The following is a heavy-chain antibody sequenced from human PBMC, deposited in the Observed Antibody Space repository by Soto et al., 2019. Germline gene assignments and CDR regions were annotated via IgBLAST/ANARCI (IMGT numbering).Heavy chain of an antibody. J-gene: IGHJ5*02. CDR2: IYATGTT. CDR1: VASIRGFY. V-gene: IGHV4-4*07. Sequence: PSETLSLTCTVCVASIRGFYWSWIRKSAGKGLEWIGRIYATGTTDYNPSLKRRLDISLDVSKNVFSLRLTSVAASDTAVYFCARVGYGVDKLSSWGPGMSVTVSS. D-gene: IGHD4-17*01. CDR3: ARVGYGVDKLSS.